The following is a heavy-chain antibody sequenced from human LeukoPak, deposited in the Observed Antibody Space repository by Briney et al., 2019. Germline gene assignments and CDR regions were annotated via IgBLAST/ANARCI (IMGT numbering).Heavy chain of an antibody. CDR3: ARGPFSSSWSEFDY. CDR1: GFTFSDYS. Sequence: GGYLTLSCAASGFTFSDYSLNWVRQAPGKGLEWVSCISGDSRYIYYADSLKGRSTISRDNAQNSLYLHMNNLRAEDTAVYYCARGPFSSSWSEFDYWGQGTLVTVSS. CDR2: ISGDSRYI. D-gene: IGHD6-13*01. J-gene: IGHJ4*02. V-gene: IGHV3-21*04.